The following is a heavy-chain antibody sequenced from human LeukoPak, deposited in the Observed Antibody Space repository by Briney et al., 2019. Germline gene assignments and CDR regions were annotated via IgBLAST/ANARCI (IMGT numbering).Heavy chain of an antibody. J-gene: IGHJ6*04. Sequence: GGSLRLSCVASGFIFSSYSMNWVRQAPGKGLEWVSSISSSSSYIYYADSVKGRFTISRDNAKNSLFLQIHSPRAEDTAVYYCAELGITMIGGVWGKGTTVTISS. V-gene: IGHV3-21*01. CDR3: AELGITMIGGV. CDR2: ISSSSSYI. D-gene: IGHD3-10*02. CDR1: GFIFSSYS.